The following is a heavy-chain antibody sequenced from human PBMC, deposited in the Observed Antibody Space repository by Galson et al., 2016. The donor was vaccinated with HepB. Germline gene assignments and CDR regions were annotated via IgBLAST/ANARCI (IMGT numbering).Heavy chain of an antibody. Sequence: SLRLSCAASGFTFRSYVMNWVRQAPGKGLEWVSSTSSGSSYIYYADSVKGRFTISRDNAKNSLHLQMSSLRAEDTAVYYCAKEGEAYCGTDCSLDYWGQGTLITVSS. CDR2: TSSGSSYI. D-gene: IGHD2-21*02. CDR3: AKEGEAYCGTDCSLDY. V-gene: IGHV3-21*01. J-gene: IGHJ4*02. CDR1: GFTFRSYV.